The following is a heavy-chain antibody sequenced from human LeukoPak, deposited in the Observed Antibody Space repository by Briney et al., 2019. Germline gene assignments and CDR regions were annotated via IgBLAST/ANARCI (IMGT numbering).Heavy chain of an antibody. J-gene: IGHJ4*02. CDR3: ARALPNWNPPDY. CDR1: GGSITSNF. CDR2: LYNSVST. V-gene: IGHV4-59*08. D-gene: IGHD1-1*01. Sequence: PSETLSLTCTVSGGSITSNFWSWIRQPPGRGLEWIGYLYNSVSTRYNPSLKSRATISGDTSKNQCSLKLNSVTAADTAVYYCARALPNWNPPDYWGRGTLVTVSS.